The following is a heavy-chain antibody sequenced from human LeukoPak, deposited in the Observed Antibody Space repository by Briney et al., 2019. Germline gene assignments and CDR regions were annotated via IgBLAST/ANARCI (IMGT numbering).Heavy chain of an antibody. J-gene: IGHJ4*02. V-gene: IGHV3-33*06. CDR1: GFTFSNSG. Sequence: PGGSLRLSCAASGFTFSNSGMHWVRQAPGKGLEWVAVIWYDGSNKYYADSVKGRFTISRDNSKNTLFLQMNSLRAEDTAVYYCAKDPGGYSNYLDYWGQGTLITVSS. D-gene: IGHD4-11*01. CDR2: IWYDGSNK. CDR3: AKDPGGYSNYLDY.